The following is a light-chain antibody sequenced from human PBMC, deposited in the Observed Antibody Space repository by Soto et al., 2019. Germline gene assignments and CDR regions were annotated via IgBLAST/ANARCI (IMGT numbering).Light chain of an antibody. V-gene: IGKV3-15*01. Sequence: TLSVSPGERATLSCRASQSVSSNLAWYQQKPGQAPRLLIHGASNRATGIPARFSGSGSGTKFTLTISSLQSEDFAVYYCQQYKTWPQTFGQGTKVDIK. J-gene: IGKJ1*01. CDR2: GAS. CDR1: QSVSSN. CDR3: QQYKTWPQT.